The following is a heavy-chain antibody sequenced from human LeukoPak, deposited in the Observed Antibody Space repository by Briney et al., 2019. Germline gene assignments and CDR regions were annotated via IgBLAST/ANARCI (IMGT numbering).Heavy chain of an antibody. CDR3: ARGHSSGYFKTSVYFDY. D-gene: IGHD3-22*01. CDR2: INHSGST. Sequence: KPSETLSLTCAVYGGSFSGYYWSWIRQPPGKGLEWIGEINHSGSTNYNPSLKSRVTISVDTSKNQFSLKLSSVTAADTAVYYCARGHSSGYFKTSVYFDYWGQGTLVTVSS. CDR1: GGSFSGYY. J-gene: IGHJ4*02. V-gene: IGHV4-34*01.